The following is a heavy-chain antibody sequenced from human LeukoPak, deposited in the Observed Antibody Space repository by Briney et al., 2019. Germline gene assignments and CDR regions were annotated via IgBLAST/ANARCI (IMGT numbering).Heavy chain of an antibody. D-gene: IGHD2-15*01. V-gene: IGHV4-59*08. Sequence: PSETLSLTCTVSGGSISSYYWSWIRQPPGKGLEWIGYIYYSGSTNYNPSLKSRVTISVDTSKNLFSLKLSSVTAADTAVYYCARHLEVVAAADAFDIWGQGTMVTVSS. CDR3: ARHLEVVAAADAFDI. J-gene: IGHJ3*02. CDR2: IYYSGST. CDR1: GGSISSYY.